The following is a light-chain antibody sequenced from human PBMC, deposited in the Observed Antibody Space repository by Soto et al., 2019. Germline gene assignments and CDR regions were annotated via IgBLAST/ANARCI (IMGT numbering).Light chain of an antibody. Sequence: EIVMTQSPATLSVSPGERATLSCRASQSVSSNLAWYQQKHGQAPRLLIYGASTRATGIPARFSGSGSGTEFTLTISSLQSEDFAVYYCQQYNNWWTFGQGTKMEIK. CDR3: QQYNNWWT. CDR1: QSVSSN. J-gene: IGKJ1*01. CDR2: GAS. V-gene: IGKV3-15*01.